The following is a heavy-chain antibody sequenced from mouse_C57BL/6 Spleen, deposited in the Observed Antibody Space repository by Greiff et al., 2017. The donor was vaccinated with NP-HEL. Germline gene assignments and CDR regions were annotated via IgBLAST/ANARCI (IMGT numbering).Heavy chain of an antibody. CDR1: GYTFTDYY. Sequence: EVQLQQSGPELVKPGASVKISCKASGYTFTDYYMNWVKQSHGKSLEWIGDINPNNGGTSYNQKFKGKATLTVDKSSSTAYMELRSLTSEDSAVYYCARTAFYYDYDEGRFDWGQGTTLTVSS. CDR2: INPNNGGT. V-gene: IGHV1-26*01. CDR3: ARTAFYYDYDEGRFD. J-gene: IGHJ2*01. D-gene: IGHD2-4*01.